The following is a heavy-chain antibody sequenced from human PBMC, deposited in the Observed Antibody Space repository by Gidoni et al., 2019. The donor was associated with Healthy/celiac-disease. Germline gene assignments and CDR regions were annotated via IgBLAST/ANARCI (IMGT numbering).Heavy chain of an antibody. CDR3: ARGQLRGGGYFPPRY. CDR1: GGSFSGYY. D-gene: IGHD1-26*01. Sequence: QVQLQQWGAGLLKPSETLSLTCAVYGGSFSGYYWSWIRQPPGKGLEWIGEINHSGSTNYNPSLKSRVTISVDTSKNQFSLKLGSVTAADTAVYYCARGQLRGGGYFPPRYWGQGTLVTVSS. J-gene: IGHJ4*02. V-gene: IGHV4-34*01. CDR2: INHSGST.